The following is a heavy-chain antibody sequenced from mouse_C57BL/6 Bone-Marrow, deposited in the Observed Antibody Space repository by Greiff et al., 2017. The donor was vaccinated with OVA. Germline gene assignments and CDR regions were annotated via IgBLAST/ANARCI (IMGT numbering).Heavy chain of an antibody. V-gene: IGHV1-42*01. CDR2: INPSTGGT. CDR3: ASLYSGACYAMDY. D-gene: IGHD2-13*01. Sequence: EVQLQQSGPELVKPGASVKISCKASGYSFTGYYMNWVKQSPEKSLEWIGEINPSTGGTTYNQKFKAKATLTVDKSSSTAYMQLNSLSSEDSAVYYSASLYSGACYAMDYWGQGTSVTVSS. J-gene: IGHJ4*01. CDR1: GYSFTGYY.